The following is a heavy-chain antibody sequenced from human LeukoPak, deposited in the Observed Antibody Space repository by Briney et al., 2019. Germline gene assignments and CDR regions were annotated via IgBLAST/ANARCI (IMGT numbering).Heavy chain of an antibody. V-gene: IGHV3-30*02. CDR1: GFTFSAYG. J-gene: IGHJ5*02. CDR3: AKGSHSSGWPEDWFDP. CDR2: IRYDGTYE. D-gene: IGHD6-19*01. Sequence: GGSLRLSCAASGFTFSAYGMHWLRKAPGKGLEWVTFIRYDGTYEYYADSVQGRFAISIDNSKNTMYQQMNSLRSEDTAVYYCAKGSHSSGWPEDWFDPWGQGTLVTVYS.